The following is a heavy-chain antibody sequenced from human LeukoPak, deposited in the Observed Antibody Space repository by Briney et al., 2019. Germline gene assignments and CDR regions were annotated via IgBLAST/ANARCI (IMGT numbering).Heavy chain of an antibody. CDR1: GFTFSRYW. V-gene: IGHV3-7*04. CDR3: ARGYCSSTSCSRPPDY. D-gene: IGHD2-2*01. J-gene: IGHJ4*02. CDR2: IKEDGSEK. Sequence: PGRSLRLSCAASGFTFSRYWMTWVRQSPGKGLEWVANIKEDGSEKYYVDSVKGRFTISRDNAKNSLYLQMNSLRAEDTAVYYCARGYCSSTSCSRPPDYWGQGTLVTVSS.